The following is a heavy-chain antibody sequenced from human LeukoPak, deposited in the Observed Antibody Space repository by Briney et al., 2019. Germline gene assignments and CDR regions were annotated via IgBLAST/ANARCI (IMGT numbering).Heavy chain of an antibody. CDR3: ATQVVGATIKWFDP. V-gene: IGHV1-24*01. J-gene: IGHJ5*02. Sequence: ASVKVSCKVSGYTLTELSMHWVRQAPGKGLEWMGGFDPEDGETIYAQKFQGRVTMTEDTSTDTANMELSSLRSEDTAVYYCATQVVGATIKWFDPWGQGTLVTVSS. CDR2: FDPEDGET. CDR1: GYTLTELS. D-gene: IGHD1-26*01.